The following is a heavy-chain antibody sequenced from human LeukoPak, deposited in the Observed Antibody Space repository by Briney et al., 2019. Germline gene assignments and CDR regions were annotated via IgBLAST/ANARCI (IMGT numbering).Heavy chain of an antibody. D-gene: IGHD6-13*01. CDR2: INHSGST. J-gene: IGHJ4*02. V-gene: IGHV4-34*01. CDR3: ARGRDDEQQLVRDGPVLNY. Sequence: SETLSLTCAVYGGSFSGYYWSWIRQPPGKGLEWIGEINHSGSTNYNPSLKSRVTISVDTSKNQFSLKLSSVTAVDTAVYYCARGRDDEQQLVRDGPVLNYWGQGTLVTVPS. CDR1: GGSFSGYY.